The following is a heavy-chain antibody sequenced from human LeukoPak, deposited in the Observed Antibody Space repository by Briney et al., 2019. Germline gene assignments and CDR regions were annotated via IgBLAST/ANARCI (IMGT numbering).Heavy chain of an antibody. V-gene: IGHV5-51*03. Sequence: KPGESLKISCKGSGYSFTSYWIGWVRQMPGKGLEWMGIVYPGDPDTRYSPSFQGQVTISADKSISTAYLQWSSLKASDTAMYYCARFDRYYDSSGYYYFDYWGQGTLVTVSS. CDR2: VYPGDPDT. J-gene: IGHJ4*02. CDR3: ARFDRYYDSSGYYYFDY. CDR1: GYSFTSYW. D-gene: IGHD3-22*01.